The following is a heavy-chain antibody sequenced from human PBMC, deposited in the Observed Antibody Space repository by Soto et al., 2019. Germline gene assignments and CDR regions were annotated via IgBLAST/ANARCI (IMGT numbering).Heavy chain of an antibody. CDR2: VHDSWGP. D-gene: IGHD3-10*01. CDR3: ARHNYGSGSTYFDY. V-gene: IGHV4-59*08. CDR1: GGSISSYY. J-gene: IGHJ4*02. Sequence: SETLSLTCTVSGGSISSYYWSWIRQTPGKGLEWIGYVHDSWGPNYNPSLKSRVTISVDTSKNQFSLKLNSMTAADTAVYYCARHNYGSGSTYFDYWGQGTLVTVSS.